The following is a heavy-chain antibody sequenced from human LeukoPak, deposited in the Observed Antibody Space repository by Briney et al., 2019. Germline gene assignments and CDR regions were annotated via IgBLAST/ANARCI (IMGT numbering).Heavy chain of an antibody. V-gene: IGHV3-66*02. CDR3: ARDRSYDSSGYPFDF. CDR1: GLTVSDNY. CDR2: IYAGGST. D-gene: IGHD3-22*01. Sequence: GGSLRHSCAASGLTVSDNYMTWVRQAPGKGLEWVSVIYAGGSTFYADSVKGRFTISRDNSKNTVYLQMNSLRAEDTAVYYCARDRSYDSSGYPFDFWGQGTLVTVSS. J-gene: IGHJ4*02.